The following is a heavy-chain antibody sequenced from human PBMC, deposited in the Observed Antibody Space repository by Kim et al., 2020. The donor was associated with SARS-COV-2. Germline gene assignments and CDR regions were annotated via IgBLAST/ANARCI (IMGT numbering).Heavy chain of an antibody. Sequence: DGGIADYAAPVKGRFTISRDDSENMLFLQMNSLKTEDTAVYYCTATLGYWGQGTLVTVSS. J-gene: IGHJ4*02. V-gene: IGHV3-15*01. D-gene: IGHD2-15*01. CDR2: DGGIA. CDR3: TATLGY.